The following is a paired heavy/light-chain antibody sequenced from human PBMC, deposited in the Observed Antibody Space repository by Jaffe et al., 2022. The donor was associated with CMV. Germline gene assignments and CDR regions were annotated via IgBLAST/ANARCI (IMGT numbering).Heavy chain of an antibody. Sequence: QVQLVQSGAEVKKPGSSVKVSCKASGGTFSSYAISWVRQAPGQGLEWMGGIIPIFGTANYAQKFQGRVTITADESTSTAYMELSSLRSEDTAVYYCARPLYYYDSSGYYDPDAFDIWGQGTMVTVSS. J-gene: IGHJ3*02. CDR2: IIPIFGTA. CDR3: ARPLYYYDSSGYYDPDAFDI. V-gene: IGHV1-69*01. D-gene: IGHD3-22*01. CDR1: GGTFSSYA.
Light chain of an antibody. J-gene: IGKJ5*01. CDR3: QQRSNWPIT. V-gene: IGKV3-11*01. Sequence: EIVLTQSPATLSLSPGERATLSCRASQSVSSYLAWYQQKPGQAPRLLIYDASNRATGIPARFSGSGSGTDFTLTISSLEPEDFAVYYCQQRSNWPITFGQGTRLEIK. CDR2: DAS. CDR1: QSVSSY.